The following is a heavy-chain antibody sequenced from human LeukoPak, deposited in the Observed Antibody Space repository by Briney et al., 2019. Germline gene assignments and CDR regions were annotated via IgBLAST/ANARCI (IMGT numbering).Heavy chain of an antibody. D-gene: IGHD1-26*01. CDR2: IRYDGSNK. J-gene: IGHJ4*02. CDR3: AKASSGSYESGFDY. CDR1: GFTFSSYS. V-gene: IGHV3-30*02. Sequence: PGGSLRLSCAASGFTFSSYSMNWVRQAPGKGLEWVAFIRYDGSNKYYADSVKGRFTISRDNSKNTLYLRMNSLRAEDTAVYYCAKASSGSYESGFDYWGQGTLVTVSS.